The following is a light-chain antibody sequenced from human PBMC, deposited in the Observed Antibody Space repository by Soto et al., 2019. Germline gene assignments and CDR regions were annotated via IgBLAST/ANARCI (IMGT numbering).Light chain of an antibody. J-gene: IGLJ1*01. CDR3: CSYADTSTYV. Sequence: QSVLTQPASVSGSPGQSITISCTGTSSDVGDYNLVSWYQQYPGKAPKLMIYEGSKRPSGVSNRFSGAKSSNTASLTISGLQAEDEGDYYCCSYADTSTYVFGTGTKLTVL. CDR2: EGS. CDR1: SSDVGDYNL. V-gene: IGLV2-23*01.